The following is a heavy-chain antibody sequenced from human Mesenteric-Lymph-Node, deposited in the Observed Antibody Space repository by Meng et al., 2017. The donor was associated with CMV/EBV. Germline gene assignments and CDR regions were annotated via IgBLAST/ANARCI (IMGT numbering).Heavy chain of an antibody. CDR3: ARRGLTAVPH. CDR2: IYHGGNA. V-gene: IGHV4-39*01. Sequence: LTGTGSGDSISSASYYWVWIRQHPGKGLEWVGSIYHGGNAYYNPSLASRVSVSADTSKNQFYLKVNSVTVADTAVYYCARRGLTAVPHWGQGTLVTVSS. J-gene: IGHJ1*01. CDR1: GDSISSASYY.